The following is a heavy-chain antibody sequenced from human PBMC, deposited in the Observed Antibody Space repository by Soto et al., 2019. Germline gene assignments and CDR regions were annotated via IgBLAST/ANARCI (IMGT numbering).Heavy chain of an antibody. Sequence: HPGGSLRLSCEVSGFIFSMYSMSWVRQTPGKGLEWVAKIPQDGVDGHYADAVKGRFTISRANGKNSLYLPMNNLRAEDTAVSYCTRDHLILPAHDFFYGSDVWGRGATVTVSS. CDR1: GFIFSMYS. V-gene: IGHV3-7*03. CDR3: TRDHLILPAHDFFYGSDV. J-gene: IGHJ6*02. CDR2: IPQDGVDG. D-gene: IGHD2-21*02.